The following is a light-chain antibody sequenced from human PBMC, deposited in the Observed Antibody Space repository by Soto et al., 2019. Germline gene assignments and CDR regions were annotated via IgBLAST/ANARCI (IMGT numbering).Light chain of an antibody. Sequence: EIVMTQSPATLSXSPGERATLSCRASQSVSSNLAWYQQKPGQAPRLLIYGASTRATGIPARFSGSGSGTEFTLTISSLQSEDFAVYYCQQYNNWPRTFGQGTKVDIK. CDR1: QSVSSN. J-gene: IGKJ1*01. CDR2: GAS. V-gene: IGKV3-15*01. CDR3: QQYNNWPRT.